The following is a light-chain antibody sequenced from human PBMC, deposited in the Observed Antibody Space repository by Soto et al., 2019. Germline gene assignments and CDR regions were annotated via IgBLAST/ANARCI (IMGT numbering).Light chain of an antibody. J-gene: IGKJ1*01. Sequence: DIQMTQSPSTLSASVGDRVTITCRASQSISSWLAWYQQKPGKAPKLLIFDASSLESGVPSRFSGSGSGAEFTLTISSLQPDDSATYYCQQYNSAPRTFGQGTKVDIK. CDR3: QQYNSAPRT. V-gene: IGKV1-5*01. CDR2: DAS. CDR1: QSISSW.